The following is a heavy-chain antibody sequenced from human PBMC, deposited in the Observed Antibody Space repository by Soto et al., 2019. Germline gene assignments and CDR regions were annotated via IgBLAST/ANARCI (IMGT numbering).Heavy chain of an antibody. V-gene: IGHV4-59*01. CDR2: IYNNGTT. CDR3: ARVCGGDCHNGMDF. Sequence: SETLSLTCTISGGSISNFHWSWIRQPPGKALEWIGYIYNNGTTNYSPSLKSRVTISVDTSKNQFSLKLSSVTAADTAVYYCARVCGGDCHNGMDFWGQGTTVTVSS. CDR1: GGSISNFH. D-gene: IGHD2-21*02. J-gene: IGHJ6*02.